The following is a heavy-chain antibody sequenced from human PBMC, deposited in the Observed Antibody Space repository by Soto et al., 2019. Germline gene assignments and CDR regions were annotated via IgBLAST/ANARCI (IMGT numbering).Heavy chain of an antibody. J-gene: IGHJ6*02. D-gene: IGHD3-3*01. CDR3: VKDWSGEKCPCMDV. CDR2: ISRNGDRT. CDR1: GFTFWNYA. V-gene: IGHV3-23*01. Sequence: EVQLLESGGGLGQPGGSLRLSCEASGFTFWNYAMTWVRQAPGKGPEWVSSISRNGDRTYYVDSVKGRFIISRDNSEYTLFLQLDSLRAEDAAIYYCVKDWSGEKCPCMDVWGQGTTVTVSS.